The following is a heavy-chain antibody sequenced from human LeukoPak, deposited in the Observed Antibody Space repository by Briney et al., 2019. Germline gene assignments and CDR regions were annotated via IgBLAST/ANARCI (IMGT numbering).Heavy chain of an antibody. CDR3: AKGGSGSYARLNYFDY. J-gene: IGHJ4*02. CDR2: ISGSGGIT. Sequence: GGSLRLSCAASGLTFSSYAMSWVRQAPGKGLEWVSTISGSGGITYYAGSVKGRFTISRDNAKNTLCLQMNSLRAEDTAVYYCAKGGSGSYARLNYFDYWGQGTLVTVSS. D-gene: IGHD1-26*01. CDR1: GLTFSSYA. V-gene: IGHV3-23*01.